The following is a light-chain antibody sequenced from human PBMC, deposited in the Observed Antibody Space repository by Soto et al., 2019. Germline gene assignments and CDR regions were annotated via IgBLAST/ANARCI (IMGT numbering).Light chain of an antibody. CDR1: QSVLYSSNNKNY. V-gene: IGKV4-1*01. CDR2: WAS. J-gene: IGKJ4*01. CDR3: QQYYSSPLT. Sequence: DIVMTQSPDSLPVSLGERATINCKSSQSVLYSSNNKNYLAWYQQKSGQPPKLLIYWASTRESGVPDRFSGSGSGTDFTLTISSLQTEDVAVYYCQQYYSSPLTFGGGTKVDNK.